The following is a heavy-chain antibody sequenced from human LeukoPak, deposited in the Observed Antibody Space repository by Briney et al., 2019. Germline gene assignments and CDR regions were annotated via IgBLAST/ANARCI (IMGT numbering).Heavy chain of an antibody. Sequence: GESLKISCKVSGYSFSSYWIGWVRQMPGNGLEWMGIIYPDDSDTRYSPSFRGQVTVSADKSISTAYLEWSSLKASDTAMYYCARHRGSCSRASCCADYWGQGTLVTVSS. CDR1: GYSFSSYW. D-gene: IGHD2-2*01. CDR2: IYPDDSDT. CDR3: ARHRGSCSRASCCADY. J-gene: IGHJ4*02. V-gene: IGHV5-51*01.